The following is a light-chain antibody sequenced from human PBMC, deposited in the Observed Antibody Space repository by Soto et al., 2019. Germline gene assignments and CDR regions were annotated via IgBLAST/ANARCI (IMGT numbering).Light chain of an antibody. CDR2: TAS. CDR3: QQYNSYMWT. V-gene: IGKV1-5*03. Sequence: IQMTQSPSTLSASVGDRVTITCRASQSLXAWLDWYQQKPGKAPNLRXYTASTLDRGGPSRFSGSGSGTEFTLTISCLQPYDVANYYCQQYNSYMWTFGQGTKVDI. J-gene: IGKJ1*01. CDR1: QSLXAW.